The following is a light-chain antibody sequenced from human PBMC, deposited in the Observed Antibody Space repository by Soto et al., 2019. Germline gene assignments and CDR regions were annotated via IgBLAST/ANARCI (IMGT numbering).Light chain of an antibody. V-gene: IGLV3-21*04. CDR2: YDS. Sequence: SYVLTQPPSVSVAPGKTAKISCGGTNIGDKSVHWYQQKPGQAPVLVIYYDSDRPSGILERFSGSNSGNTATLTISRVEVGDEADYYCQVWDSSSDHVVFGGGTKLTVL. J-gene: IGLJ2*01. CDR1: NIGDKS. CDR3: QVWDSSSDHVV.